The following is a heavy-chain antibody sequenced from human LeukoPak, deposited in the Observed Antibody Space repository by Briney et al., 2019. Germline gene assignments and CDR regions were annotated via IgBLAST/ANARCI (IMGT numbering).Heavy chain of an antibody. CDR1: GFTFSSYG. V-gene: IGHV3-30*02. Sequence: GGSLRLSCAASGFTFSSYGMHWVRQAPGKGLEWVAFIRYDGSNKYYADSVKGRFTISRDNSKNTLYLQMNSLRAEDTAVYYCARDRSNYDILTGYNLYDYWGQGTLVTVSS. CDR2: IRYDGSNK. CDR3: ARDRSNYDILTGYNLYDY. D-gene: IGHD3-9*01. J-gene: IGHJ4*02.